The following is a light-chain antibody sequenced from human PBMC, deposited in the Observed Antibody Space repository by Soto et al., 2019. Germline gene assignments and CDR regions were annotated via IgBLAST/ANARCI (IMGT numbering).Light chain of an antibody. V-gene: IGLV2-8*01. CDR1: SSDVGGYNY. Sequence: QSALTQPPSASGSPGQSVTISCTGTSSDVGGYNYVSWYQQHPDKAPKLIIHDVSRRPSGVPDRFSGSKSGNTASLTVSGLQDEDEAGYYCASYAGSNNLVFGGGTKVTVL. CDR3: ASYAGSNNLV. J-gene: IGLJ2*01. CDR2: DVS.